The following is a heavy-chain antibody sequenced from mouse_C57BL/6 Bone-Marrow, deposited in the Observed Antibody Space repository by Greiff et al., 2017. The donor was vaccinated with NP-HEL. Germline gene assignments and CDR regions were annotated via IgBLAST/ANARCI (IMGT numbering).Heavy chain of an antibody. J-gene: IGHJ2*01. V-gene: IGHV1-59*01. D-gene: IGHD2-13*01. CDR1: GYTFTSYW. CDR3: ASNDGDLYYFDY. Sequence: VQLQQPGAELVRPGTSVKLSCKASGYTFTSYWMHWVKQRPGQGLEWIGVIDPSDSYTNYNQKFKGKATLTVDTSSSTAYMQLSSLTSEDSAVYYCASNDGDLYYFDYWGQGTTLTVSS. CDR2: IDPSDSYT.